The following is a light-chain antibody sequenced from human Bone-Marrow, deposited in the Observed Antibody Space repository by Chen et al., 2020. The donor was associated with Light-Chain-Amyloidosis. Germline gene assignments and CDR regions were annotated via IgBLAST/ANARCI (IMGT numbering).Light chain of an antibody. Sequence: QSVLTPPPSVSAAPGPQVTISCSGSSSNIANNYVSWYQQLPGTAPKLLIYDNNKRPSGMPDRFSGSKSGTSATLGITGLQTGDEADYYCGTWDSSLSAVVFGGGTKLTVL. CDR2: DNN. J-gene: IGLJ2*01. CDR3: GTWDSSLSAVV. CDR1: SSNIANNY. V-gene: IGLV1-51*01.